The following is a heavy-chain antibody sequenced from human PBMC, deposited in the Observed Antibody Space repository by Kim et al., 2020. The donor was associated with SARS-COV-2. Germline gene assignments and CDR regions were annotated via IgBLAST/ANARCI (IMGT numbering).Heavy chain of an antibody. V-gene: IGHV1-69*01. J-gene: IGHJ4*02. Sequence: AQKFQGRVTITADESTSTAYMELSSLRSEDTAVYYCARAYSPLLPGGFDYWGQGTLVTVSS. CDR3: ARAYSPLLPGGFDY. D-gene: IGHD2-15*01.